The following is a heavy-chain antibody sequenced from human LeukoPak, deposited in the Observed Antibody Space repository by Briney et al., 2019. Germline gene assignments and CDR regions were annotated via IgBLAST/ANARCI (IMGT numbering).Heavy chain of an antibody. J-gene: IGHJ4*02. CDR2: IYYSGST. CDR1: GGSISSYY. CDR3: ARVRSRDGYLYFDY. V-gene: IGHV4-59*01. Sequence: KPSETLSLTCTVSGGSISSYYWSWLRQPPGKGLEWIGYIYYSGSTNYNPSLKSRVTISVDTSKNQFSLKLSSVTAADTAVYYCARVRSRDGYLYFDYWGQGTLVTVSS. D-gene: IGHD5-24*01.